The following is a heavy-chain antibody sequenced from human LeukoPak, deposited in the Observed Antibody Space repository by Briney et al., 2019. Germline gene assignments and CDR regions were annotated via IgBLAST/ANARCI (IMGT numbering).Heavy chain of an antibody. D-gene: IGHD6-19*01. J-gene: IGHJ4*02. CDR3: VSRDNTGWNYFDY. CDR1: GGSLNSHY. CDR2: IYYSGST. Sequence: SETLSLTCTVSGGSLNSHYWSWIRQPPGKGLEWIGDIYYSGSTKYNPSLKSRVTISVDTSKNHLSLKLSSVLAADTAIYYCVSRDNTGWNYFDYWGQGILVTVPS. V-gene: IGHV4-59*08.